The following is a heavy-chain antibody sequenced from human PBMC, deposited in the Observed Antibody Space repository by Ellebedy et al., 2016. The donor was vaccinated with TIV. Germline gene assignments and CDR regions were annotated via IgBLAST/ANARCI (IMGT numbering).Heavy chain of an antibody. V-gene: IGHV3-21*01. CDR3: ASSSAWKYYFDY. CDR1: GFTFSSYA. CDR2: ISSSSSYI. J-gene: IGHJ4*02. Sequence: PGGSLRLSCAASGFTFSSYAMNWVRQAPGKGLEWVSSISSSSSYIYYADSVKGRFTISRDNAKNSLYLQMNSLRAEDTAVYYCASSSAWKYYFDYWGQGTLVTVSS. D-gene: IGHD6-19*01.